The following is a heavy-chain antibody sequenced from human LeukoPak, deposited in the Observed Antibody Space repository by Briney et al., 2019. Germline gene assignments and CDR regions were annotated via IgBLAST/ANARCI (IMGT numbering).Heavy chain of an antibody. CDR3: ARDWTKGSWFDP. J-gene: IGHJ5*02. CDR1: GDSISSGYY. Sequence: SETLSLTCAVSGDSISSGYYWGWIRQPPGKGLEWIGSIYHSGSTYYNPSLKSRVTISVDTSKNQFSLKLSSVTAADTAVYYCARDWTKGSWFDPWGQGTLVTVSS. CDR2: IYHSGST. D-gene: IGHD3/OR15-3a*01. V-gene: IGHV4-38-2*02.